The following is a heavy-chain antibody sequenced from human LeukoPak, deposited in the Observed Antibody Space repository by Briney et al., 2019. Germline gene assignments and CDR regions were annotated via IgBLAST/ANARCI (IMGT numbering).Heavy chain of an antibody. CDR2: ISAYNGHT. CDR1: GYTFTNYG. J-gene: IGHJ4*02. CDR3: ARDSRAAATGGIF. Sequence: ASVKVSCKASGYTFTNYGLSWVRQAPGQGLEWMGWISAYNGHTNYAQKLQGRVTMTTDTSTSTAYMELRSLRSDDTAVYYCARDSRAAATGGIFWGQGTLVTVSS. V-gene: IGHV1-18*01. D-gene: IGHD6-13*01.